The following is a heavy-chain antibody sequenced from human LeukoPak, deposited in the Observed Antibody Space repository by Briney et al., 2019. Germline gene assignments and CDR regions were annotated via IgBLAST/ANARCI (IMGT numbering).Heavy chain of an antibody. J-gene: IGHJ6*02. CDR3: ARVSTVGYYYYGMDV. D-gene: IGHD4-23*01. CDR2: IYSGGST. CDR1: GFTVSSNY. V-gene: IGHV3-66*02. Sequence: PGGSLRLSCAASGFTVSSNYMSWVRQAPGKGLEWVSVIYSGGSTYYADSVKGRFTISGDNSKNTLYLQMNSLRAEDTAVYYCARVSTVGYYYYGMDVWGQGTTVTVSS.